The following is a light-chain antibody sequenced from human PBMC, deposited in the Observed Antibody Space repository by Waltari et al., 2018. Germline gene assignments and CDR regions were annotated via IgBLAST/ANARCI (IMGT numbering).Light chain of an antibody. CDR2: YDK. V-gene: IGLV3-21*01. CDR3: QVWDSSTSHVV. Sequence: SYVLTQPPSVSVAPGMTARITCGGNNLATTRVHWYRQSPGQAPVLVIFYDKDRPARIPERFSGSNSGTTATLTISRVEAGDEADYYCQVWDSSTSHVVFGAGTKLTVL. J-gene: IGLJ2*01. CDR1: NLATTR.